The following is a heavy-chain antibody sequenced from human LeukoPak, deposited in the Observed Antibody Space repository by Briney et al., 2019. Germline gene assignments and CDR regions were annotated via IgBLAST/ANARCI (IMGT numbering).Heavy chain of an antibody. CDR2: IYPADSDT. D-gene: IGHD2-21*02. CDR3: ARRSYCGGDCYSDY. CDR1: GYTFPNYW. J-gene: IGHJ4*02. Sequence: GESLKISCKGSGYTFPNYWIAWVRQMPGKGLELMGIIYPADSDTRYSPSFQGQVAISADTSINTAYLQWSSLKASDTAMYYCARRSYCGGDCYSDYWGQGTLVTVSS. V-gene: IGHV5-51*01.